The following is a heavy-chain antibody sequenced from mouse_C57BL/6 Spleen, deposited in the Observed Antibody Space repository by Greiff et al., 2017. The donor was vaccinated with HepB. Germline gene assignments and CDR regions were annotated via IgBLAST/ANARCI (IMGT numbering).Heavy chain of an antibody. Sequence: QVQLQQSGAELVRPGASVTLSCKASGYTFTDYEMHWVKQTPVHGLEWIGAIDPETGGTAYNQKFKGKAILTADKSSSTAYMELRSLTSEDSAVYYCRSQTGTYFDYWGQGTTLTVSS. D-gene: IGHD4-1*01. CDR1: GYTFTDYE. CDR2: IDPETGGT. J-gene: IGHJ2*01. CDR3: RSQTGTYFDY. V-gene: IGHV1-15*01.